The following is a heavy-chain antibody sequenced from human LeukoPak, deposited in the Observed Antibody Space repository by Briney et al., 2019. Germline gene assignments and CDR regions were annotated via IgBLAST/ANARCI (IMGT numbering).Heavy chain of an antibody. CDR1: GYTFTSYY. D-gene: IGHD1-26*01. Sequence: ASVKVSCKASGYTFTSYYMHWVRQAPGQGLEWMGIINPSGGSTSYAQKFRGRVTMTRDTSTSTVYMELSSLRSEDTAVYYCARWDPVGATDYWGQGTLVTVSS. CDR2: INPSGGST. CDR3: ARWDPVGATDY. V-gene: IGHV1-46*01. J-gene: IGHJ4*02.